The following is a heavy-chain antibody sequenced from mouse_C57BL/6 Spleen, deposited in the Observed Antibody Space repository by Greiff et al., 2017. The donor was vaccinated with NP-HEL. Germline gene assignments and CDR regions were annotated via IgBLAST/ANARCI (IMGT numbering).Heavy chain of an antibody. CDR2: ISSGSSTI. Sequence: EVKLMESGGGLVKPGGSLKLSCAASGFTFSDYGMHWVRQAPEKGLEWVAYISSGSSTIYYADTVKGRFTISRDNAKNTLFLQMTSLRSEDTAMYYCARHYGSSYRYAMDYWGQGTSVTVSS. V-gene: IGHV5-17*01. D-gene: IGHD1-1*01. CDR1: GFTFSDYG. J-gene: IGHJ4*01. CDR3: ARHYGSSYRYAMDY.